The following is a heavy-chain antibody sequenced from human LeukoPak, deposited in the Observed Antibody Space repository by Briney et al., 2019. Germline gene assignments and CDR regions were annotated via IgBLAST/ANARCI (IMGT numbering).Heavy chain of an antibody. CDR3: ARAPPKYCSSTSCYGAYYFDY. D-gene: IGHD2-2*01. CDR2: INPSGST. Sequence: SETLSLTCAVYGGSFSDYYWSWIRQPPGKGLEWIGEINPSGSTNYSPSLKSRVTISVDTSKNQFSLKLSSVTAADTAVYYCARAPPKYCSSTSCYGAYYFDYWGQGTLVTVSS. J-gene: IGHJ4*02. V-gene: IGHV4-34*01. CDR1: GGSFSDYY.